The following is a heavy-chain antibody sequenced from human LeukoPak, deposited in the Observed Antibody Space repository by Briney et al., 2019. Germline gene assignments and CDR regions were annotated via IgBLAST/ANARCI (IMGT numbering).Heavy chain of an antibody. CDR3: ARDLGDTSYAFDI. D-gene: IGHD1-26*01. J-gene: IGHJ3*02. Sequence: GASVKVSCKASGYTFTSYGINWVRQAPGQGLEWMGWISAYNSNTHYAQKLQGRVTMTTDTSTSTAYMEVRSLRSEDTAVYYCARDLGDTSYAFDIWGQGTMVTVSS. CDR1: GYTFTSYG. CDR2: ISAYNSNT. V-gene: IGHV1-18*01.